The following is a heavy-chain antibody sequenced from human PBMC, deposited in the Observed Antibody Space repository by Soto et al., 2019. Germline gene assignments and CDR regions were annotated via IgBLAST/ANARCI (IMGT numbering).Heavy chain of an antibody. D-gene: IGHD5-18*01. V-gene: IGHV4-31*03. J-gene: IGHJ5*02. CDR1: GGSISSGGYY. CDR3: ARNNGDTAMVTGWFDP. Sequence: SETLSLTCTVSGGSISSGGYYWSWIRQHPGKGLEWIGYIYYSGSTYYNPSLKSRVTISVDTSKNQFSLKLSSVTAADTAVYYCARNNGDTAMVTGWFDPWGQGTLVTVSS. CDR2: IYYSGST.